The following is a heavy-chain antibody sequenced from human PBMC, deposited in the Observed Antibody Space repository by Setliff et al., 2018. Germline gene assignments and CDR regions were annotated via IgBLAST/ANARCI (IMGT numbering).Heavy chain of an antibody. CDR1: GYAFTAYY. V-gene: IGHV1-46*01. D-gene: IGHD3-3*01. J-gene: IGHJ4*02. CDR2: INPSDGST. CDR3: ARENMAKNFWGEHADY. Sequence: APVKVSCKASGYAFTAYYMHWVRQAPGQGLEWIGVINPSDGSTTYAQKFQGRVTMTRDTSTNTVYMQLSSLRSEDTAVYYCARENMAKNFWGEHADYWGQGTLVTV.